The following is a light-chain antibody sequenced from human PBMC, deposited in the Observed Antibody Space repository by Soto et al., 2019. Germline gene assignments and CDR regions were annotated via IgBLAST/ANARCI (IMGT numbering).Light chain of an antibody. CDR1: QSINSN. CDR3: QQYDDWPPKT. Sequence: EIVMTQSPATLSVSPGEGATLSCRASQSINSNLAWYQQKPGQAPRLLIYGASTRATGIPDRFSGSGSGTEFTLTISSLQSEDFAVYYCQQYDDWPPKTFGQGTKVEIK. J-gene: IGKJ2*01. V-gene: IGKV3-15*01. CDR2: GAS.